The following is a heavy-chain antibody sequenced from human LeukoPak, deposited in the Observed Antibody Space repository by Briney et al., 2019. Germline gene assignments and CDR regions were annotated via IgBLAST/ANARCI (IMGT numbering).Heavy chain of an antibody. Sequence: GGSLRLSCVASGFTLSSFATSWVRQAPGKGLEWVSAISSSGGSTYYADSVKGRFTISRDISRNTLYLQMNSLRAEDTAIYYCAKGGGSYWFDPWGQGTLVTVSS. CDR2: ISSSGGST. V-gene: IGHV3-23*01. J-gene: IGHJ5*02. D-gene: IGHD1-26*01. CDR3: AKGGGSYWFDP. CDR1: GFTLSSFA.